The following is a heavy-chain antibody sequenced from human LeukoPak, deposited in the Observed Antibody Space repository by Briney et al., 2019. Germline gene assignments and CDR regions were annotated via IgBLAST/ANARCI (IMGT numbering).Heavy chain of an antibody. D-gene: IGHD6-13*01. CDR2: IKDDGSDK. CDR3: ARDEHHLVQGYYFDY. CDR1: GFTFRNYW. Sequence: GGSLRLSCGASGFTFRNYWMNWVRQAPGKGLEWVANIKDDGSDKYYVDSVKGRFSISKDNAKNALYLQMNSLRAEDTALYYCARDEHHLVQGYYFDYWGQGTLVTVSS. V-gene: IGHV3-7*01. J-gene: IGHJ4*02.